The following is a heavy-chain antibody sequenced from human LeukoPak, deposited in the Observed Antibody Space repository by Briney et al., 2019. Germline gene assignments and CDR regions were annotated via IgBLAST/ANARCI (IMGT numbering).Heavy chain of an antibody. D-gene: IGHD1-26*01. J-gene: IGHJ6*03. Sequence: KPSETLSLTCAVSGYSISSGYYWGWIRQPPGKGLEWIGEINHSGSTNYNPSLKSRVTISVDTSKNQFSLKLSSVTAADTAVYYCAREGVGAQYYYYYYYMDVWGKGITVTVSS. CDR3: AREGVGAQYYYYYYYMDV. CDR2: INHSGST. CDR1: GYSISSGYY. V-gene: IGHV4-38-2*02.